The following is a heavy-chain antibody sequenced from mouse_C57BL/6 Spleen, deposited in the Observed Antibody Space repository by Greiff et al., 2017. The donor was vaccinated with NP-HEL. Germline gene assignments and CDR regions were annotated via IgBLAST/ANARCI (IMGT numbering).Heavy chain of an antibody. J-gene: IGHJ4*01. V-gene: IGHV5-17*01. D-gene: IGHD2-4*01. CDR1: GFTFSDYG. CDR3: ARRDYDNYAMDY. Sequence: EVHLVESGGGLVKPGGSLKLSCAASGFTFSDYGMHWVRQAPEKGLAWVAYISSGSSTIYYADTVKGRFNISRDNAKNTLFLQMTSLRSEDTAMYYCARRDYDNYAMDYWGQGTSVTVSS. CDR2: ISSGSSTI.